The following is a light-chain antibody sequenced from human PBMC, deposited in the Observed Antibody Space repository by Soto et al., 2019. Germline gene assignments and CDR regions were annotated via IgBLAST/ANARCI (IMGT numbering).Light chain of an antibody. J-gene: IGLJ2*01. Sequence: QSALTQPASVSGSPGQSITISCTGTSSDVGRYNSVSWYQQHPGKAPKLVIYDVSNRPSGVANRLSGSKSGNTASLTISGLQAADEAAYYCSSYRESTTLVVFGGGTKLTVL. CDR2: DVS. CDR3: SSYRESTTLVV. CDR1: SSDVGRYNS. V-gene: IGLV2-14*01.